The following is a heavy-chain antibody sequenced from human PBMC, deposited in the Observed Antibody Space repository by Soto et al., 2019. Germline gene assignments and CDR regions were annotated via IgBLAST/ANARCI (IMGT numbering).Heavy chain of an antibody. CDR1: GYTFTTYG. J-gene: IGHJ6*02. D-gene: IGHD2-21*01. CDR2: VSAYNGNT. V-gene: IGHV1-18*01. Sequence: QVQLVQSGAEVKKLGASVKVSCKASGYTFTTYGISWVRQAPGQGLEWMGWVSAYNGNTNYAQKVLGRVTLTTDTSTSTAYMELRSLRSDDTAVYYCATQRFVDYYGMDVWGPGTTVTVSS. CDR3: ATQRFVDYYGMDV.